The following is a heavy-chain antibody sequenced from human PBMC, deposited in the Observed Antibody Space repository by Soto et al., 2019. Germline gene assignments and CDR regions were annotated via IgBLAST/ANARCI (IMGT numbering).Heavy chain of an antibody. CDR3: ARLRKGGYCDY. D-gene: IGHD1-26*01. CDR1: EFTFSNFW. V-gene: IGHV3-7*03. J-gene: IGHJ4*02. CDR2: IKEDGSEK. Sequence: EVQLVESGGGLVQPGGSLRLSCAASEFTFSNFWMSWVRQAPGKGLEWVANIKEDGSEKYYVDSVKGRFTISRDSAKKSRYLQMDSLRAEDTAVYYCARLRKGGYCDYWGQGALVTVST.